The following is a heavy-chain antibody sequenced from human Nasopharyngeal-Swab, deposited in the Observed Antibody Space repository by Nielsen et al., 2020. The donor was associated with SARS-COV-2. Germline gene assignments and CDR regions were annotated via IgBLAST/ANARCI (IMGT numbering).Heavy chain of an antibody. CDR3: ARGRRITIFGVVITSYGMDV. CDR2: INHSGST. V-gene: IGHV4-4*02. Sequence: SETLSLTCAVSGGSISGDNWWSWVRQPPGKGLEWIGEINHSGSTNYNPSLKSRVTISVDTSKNQFSLKLSSVTAADTAVYYCARGRRITIFGVVITSYGMDVWGQGTTVTVSS. D-gene: IGHD3-3*01. J-gene: IGHJ6*02. CDR1: GGSISGDNW.